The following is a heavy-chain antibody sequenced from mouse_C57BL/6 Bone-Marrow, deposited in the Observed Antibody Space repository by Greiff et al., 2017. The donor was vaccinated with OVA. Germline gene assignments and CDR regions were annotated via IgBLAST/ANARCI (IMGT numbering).Heavy chain of an antibody. CDR2: IYPGGGYT. V-gene: IGHV1-63*01. D-gene: IGHD1-1*01. J-gene: IGHJ3*01. CDR1: GYTFTNYW. Sequence: QVQLQQSGAELVRPGTSVKMSCKASGYTFTNYWIGWAKQRPGHGLEWIGDIYPGGGYTNYNEKFKGKATLTADKSSSTAYMQLRSLTSEYSAIVYCARSGTTVVATPFAYWGQGTLVTVSA. CDR3: ARSGTTVVATPFAY.